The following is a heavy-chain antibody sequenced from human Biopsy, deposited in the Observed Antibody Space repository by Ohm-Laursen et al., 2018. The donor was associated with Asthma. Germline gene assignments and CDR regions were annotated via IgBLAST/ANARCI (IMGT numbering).Heavy chain of an antibody. Sequence: SLRLSCSATGFSFSNFAIHWVRQAPGKGLEWVGVISKDASTQDYADSVKGRFTMARDNSKNTLDLQMNSLREEDTAVYYCGRERSYMVDYWGQGTLVIVSS. CDR1: GFSFSNFA. CDR3: GRERSYMVDY. J-gene: IGHJ4*02. CDR2: ISKDASTQ. D-gene: IGHD3-10*01. V-gene: IGHV3-30*01.